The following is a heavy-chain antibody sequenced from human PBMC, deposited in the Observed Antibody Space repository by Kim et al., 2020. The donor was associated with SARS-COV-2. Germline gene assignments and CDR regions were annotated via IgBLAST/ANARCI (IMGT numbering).Heavy chain of an antibody. Sequence: AAYGKCRFNISRDNSKTMWYLQVNSLRDEDTAVYYCAKDLSLLPNWFDPWGQGTLVTVSS. D-gene: IGHD2-15*01. J-gene: IGHJ5*02. CDR3: AKDLSLLPNWFDP. V-gene: IGHV3-23*01.